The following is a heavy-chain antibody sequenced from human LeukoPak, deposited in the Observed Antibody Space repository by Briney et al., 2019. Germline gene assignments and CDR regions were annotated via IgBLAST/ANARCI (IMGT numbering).Heavy chain of an antibody. Sequence: SETLSLTCVVSGGSISSSNWWSWVRQPPEKGLEWIGEIYHSGSTNYNPSLKSRVTVSVGTSKNQFSLKLSSVTAADTAVYYCASLRERSYYARGFDYWGQGTPVTVSS. V-gene: IGHV4-4*02. CDR3: ASLRERSYYARGFDY. J-gene: IGHJ4*02. CDR1: GGSISSSNW. CDR2: IYHSGST. D-gene: IGHD1-26*01.